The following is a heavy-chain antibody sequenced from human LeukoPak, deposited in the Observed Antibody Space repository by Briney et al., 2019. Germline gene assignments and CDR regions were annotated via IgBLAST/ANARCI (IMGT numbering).Heavy chain of an antibody. CDR3: ARDLHVDIVATTRFDY. J-gene: IGHJ4*02. Sequence: GGSLRLSCAASGFTFSDYYMSWIRQAPGKGLEWVSYISSSGSTIYYADSVKGRFTISRDNAKNSLYLQMNSLRAEDTAVYYCARDLHVDIVATTRFDYWGQGTLVTVSS. CDR2: ISSSGSTI. V-gene: IGHV3-11*01. D-gene: IGHD5-12*01. CDR1: GFTFSDYY.